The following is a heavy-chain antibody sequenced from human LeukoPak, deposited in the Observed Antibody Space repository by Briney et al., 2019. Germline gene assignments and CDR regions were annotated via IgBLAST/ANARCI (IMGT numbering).Heavy chain of an antibody. CDR2: INTNTGNP. V-gene: IGHV7-4-1*02. J-gene: IGHJ4*02. CDR3: ARDRSSYKFYSSSPSGY. Sequence: ASVKVSCKASGGTFSSYAISWVRQAPGQGLEWMGWINTNTGNPTYAQGFTGRFVFSLDTSVSTAYLQISSLKAEDTAVYYCARDRSSYKFYSSSPSGYWGQGTLVTVSS. D-gene: IGHD6-13*01. CDR1: GGTFSSYA.